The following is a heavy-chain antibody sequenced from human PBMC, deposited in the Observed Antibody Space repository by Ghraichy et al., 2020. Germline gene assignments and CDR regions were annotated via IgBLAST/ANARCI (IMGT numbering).Heavy chain of an antibody. CDR3: ARVTFITMSRGVNPYYYMDV. D-gene: IGHD3-10*01. Sequence: SVKVSCKASGGTFSSYAISWVRQAPGQGLEWMGGIIPIFGTANYAQKFQGRVTITADESTSTAYMELSSLRSEDTAVYYCARVTFITMSRGVNPYYYMDVWGKGTTVTVSS. CDR2: IIPIFGTA. J-gene: IGHJ6*03. V-gene: IGHV1-69*13. CDR1: GGTFSSYA.